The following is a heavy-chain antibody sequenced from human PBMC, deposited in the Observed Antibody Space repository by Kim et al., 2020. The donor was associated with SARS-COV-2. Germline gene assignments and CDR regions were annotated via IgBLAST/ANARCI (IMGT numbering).Heavy chain of an antibody. CDR1: GFTFSSYG. D-gene: IGHD5-12*01. CDR3: ARGGLSGYVYYYTGM. J-gene: IGHJ6*01. CDR2: ISYDGSNK. Sequence: GGSLRLSCAASGFTFSSYGMHWVRQAPGKGLERVAVISYDGSNKYYADSVKGRFTISRDNSKNTLYLQMNSRRAEYTAVYYCARGGLSGYVYYYTGM. V-gene: IGHV3-33*05.